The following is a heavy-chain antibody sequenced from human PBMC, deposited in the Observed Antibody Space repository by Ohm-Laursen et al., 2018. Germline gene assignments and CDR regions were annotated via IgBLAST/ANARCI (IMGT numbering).Heavy chain of an antibody. Sequence: SVKVSCKASGYTFTTYYMHWVRQAPGQGLEWMGWINPDSGGTKYGQKFQGRVTMTRDTSITTLYMELNSLTFDDTAVYYCARAQYSSGVGVFDYWGQGTLVTVSS. D-gene: IGHD3-22*01. CDR3: ARAQYSSGVGVFDY. V-gene: IGHV1-2*02. CDR1: GYTFTTYY. J-gene: IGHJ4*02. CDR2: INPDSGGT.